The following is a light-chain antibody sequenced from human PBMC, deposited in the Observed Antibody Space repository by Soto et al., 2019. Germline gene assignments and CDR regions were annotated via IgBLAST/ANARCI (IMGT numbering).Light chain of an antibody. CDR1: SSDVGGYNY. V-gene: IGLV2-14*01. Sequence: QSVLTQSASVSGPPGQSITISCTGTSSDVGGYNYVSWYQQHQGKAPQLIIYEVTNRPSGVSNRFSGSKSGNTASLTISGLQAEDEADYYCSSYTSSSILYVFGTGTKVTVL. CDR2: EVT. CDR3: SSYTSSSILYV. J-gene: IGLJ1*01.